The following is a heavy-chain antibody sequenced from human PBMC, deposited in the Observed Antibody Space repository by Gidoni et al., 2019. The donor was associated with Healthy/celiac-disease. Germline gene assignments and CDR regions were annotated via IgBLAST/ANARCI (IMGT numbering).Heavy chain of an antibody. J-gene: IGHJ3*02. Sequence: CPASGFTFSSYGMHWVRQAPGKGLEWVAVISYDGSNKYYADSVKGRFTISRDNSKNTLYLQMNSLRAEDTAVYYCARDVIDAFDIWGQGTMVTVSS. V-gene: IGHV3-30*19. D-gene: IGHD3-10*01. CDR3: ARDVIDAFDI. CDR2: ISYDGSNK. CDR1: GFTFSSYG.